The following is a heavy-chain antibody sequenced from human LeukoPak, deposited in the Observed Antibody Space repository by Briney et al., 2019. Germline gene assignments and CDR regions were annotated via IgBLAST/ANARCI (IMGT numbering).Heavy chain of an antibody. D-gene: IGHD3-10*01. CDR3: AKVQGSGSPNFDY. V-gene: IGHV3-23*01. CDR2: TSGSGGTT. Sequence: GGSLRLSCAASGLTFGSYDMSWVRQAPGKGLEWVSGTSGSGGTTNFADSVKGRFTISRDNSKNTLYLQMNSLRVEDSAVYYCAKVQGSGSPNFDYWGQGTLVTVSS. CDR1: GLTFGSYD. J-gene: IGHJ4*02.